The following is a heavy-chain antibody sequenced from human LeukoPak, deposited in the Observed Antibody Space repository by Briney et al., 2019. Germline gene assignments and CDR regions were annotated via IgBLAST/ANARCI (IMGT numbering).Heavy chain of an antibody. J-gene: IGHJ5*02. CDR2: INANSGGT. V-gene: IGHV1-2*02. CDR3: ARGASGVYTVTTSWFDP. CDR1: GYTFTGYC. Sequence: ASVKVSCKASGYTFTGYCMHWVRQAPGQGLEWMGWINANSGGTNYAQKFQGRVTMTRDTSISTAYMELSRLRSDDTAVYYCARGASGVYTVTTSWFDPWGQGTLVTVSS. D-gene: IGHD4-17*01.